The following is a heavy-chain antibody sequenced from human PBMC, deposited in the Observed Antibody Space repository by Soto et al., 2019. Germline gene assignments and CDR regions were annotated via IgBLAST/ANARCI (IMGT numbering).Heavy chain of an antibody. J-gene: IGHJ4*02. CDR2: IVVGSGNT. CDR1: GFTFTSSA. CDR3: AADFTYDLWRPAPELVY. D-gene: IGHD3-3*01. Sequence: SVKVSCKASGFTFTSSAMQWVRQARGQRLEWIGWIVVGSGNTNYAQKFQERVTITRDMSTSTAYMELSSLRSEDTAVYYCAADFTYDLWRPAPELVYWGQGTLVTVSS. V-gene: IGHV1-58*02.